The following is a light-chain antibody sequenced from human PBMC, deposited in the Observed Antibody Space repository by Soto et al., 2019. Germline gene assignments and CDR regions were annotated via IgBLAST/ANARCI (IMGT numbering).Light chain of an antibody. V-gene: IGKV3-11*01. CDR3: QQRSNWPPWT. CDR1: QSVSRF. J-gene: IGKJ2*02. CDR2: DAS. Sequence: EIVLTQSPATLSLSPGERATLSCRASQSVSRFLAWYQQKPGQAPRLLIYDASNRATGIPARFSGSGSGTDFTLTISSLEPEDFAVYYCQQRSNWPPWTFGQGTKLEIK.